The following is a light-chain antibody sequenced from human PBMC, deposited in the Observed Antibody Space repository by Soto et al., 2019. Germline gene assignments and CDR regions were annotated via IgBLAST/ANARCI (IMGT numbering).Light chain of an antibody. CDR2: AAS. V-gene: IGKV3-15*01. Sequence: EIVMTQSPATLSVSLGERATFSCRATQSVYNNLAWYQQVPGQAPRLLIYAASTRATGVPDRFSGSGSETEFTLTITSLQPEDCAVYYCQQYKTWTLFTFGLGTKLEI. CDR1: QSVYNN. CDR3: QQYKTWTLFT. J-gene: IGKJ2*01.